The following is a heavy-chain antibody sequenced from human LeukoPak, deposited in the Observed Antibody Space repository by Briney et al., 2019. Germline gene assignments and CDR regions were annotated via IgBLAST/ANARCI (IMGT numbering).Heavy chain of an antibody. V-gene: IGHV1-2*02. CDR1: GYTFTGYY. CDR2: INPNNGGT. CDR3: ARDRRDVRYFDWFLDY. D-gene: IGHD3-9*01. J-gene: IGHJ4*02. Sequence: ASVKVSFKASGYTFTGYYIHWVRQAPGQGLEWMGWINPNNGGTVYAQRFQGRVTMTTDTSISTAYMELSSLTSDDTAVYYCARDRRDVRYFDWFLDYWGQGTLVTVSS.